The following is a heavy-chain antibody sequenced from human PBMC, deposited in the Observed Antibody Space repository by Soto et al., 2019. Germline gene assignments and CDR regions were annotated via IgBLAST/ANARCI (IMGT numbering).Heavy chain of an antibody. CDR1: GFTFSSKY. D-gene: IGHD4-17*01. V-gene: IGHV3-66*01. CDR3: ARGDYAWPLDY. J-gene: IGHJ4*02. Sequence: EVQLVESGGGLVQPGGPLRVSCAASGFTFSSKYMTWVRQAPGKGLEWVTVIYSGGSTYYADSVKGRFTISRDNSKNTLYLQMNSLRAEDTAVYYCARGDYAWPLDYWGQGTLVIVSS. CDR2: IYSGGST.